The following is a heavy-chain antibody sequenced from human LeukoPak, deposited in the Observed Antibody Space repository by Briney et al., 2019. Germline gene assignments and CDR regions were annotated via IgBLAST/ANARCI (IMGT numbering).Heavy chain of an antibody. J-gene: IGHJ4*02. CDR3: AREGDHGGYFDY. D-gene: IGHD3-16*01. CDR1: GFNFDDYG. Sequence: PGGSLRLSCVVSGFNFDDYGMSWVRQAPGKGLEWVSGINWNGGSTGYADSVKGRFTISRDNAKNSLYLQMNSLRAEDTALYYCAREGDHGGYFDYWGQGTLVTVSS. CDR2: INWNGGST. V-gene: IGHV3-20*04.